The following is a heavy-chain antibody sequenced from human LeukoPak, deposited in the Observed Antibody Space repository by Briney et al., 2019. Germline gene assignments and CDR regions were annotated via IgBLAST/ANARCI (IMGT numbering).Heavy chain of an antibody. V-gene: IGHV4-59*01. D-gene: IGHD2-15*01. CDR3: ARGRRSSGRHDAFDI. J-gene: IGHJ3*02. Sequence: SETMSLTCTVFGGSISNYYWSWIRQPPGKGLEWIAYIYYSGNTNYNPSLKSRVTMSVDTSKNHFSLKLSSMTTADTAVYYCARGRRSSGRHDAFDIWGQGTMVTVSS. CDR2: IYYSGNT. CDR1: GGSISNYY.